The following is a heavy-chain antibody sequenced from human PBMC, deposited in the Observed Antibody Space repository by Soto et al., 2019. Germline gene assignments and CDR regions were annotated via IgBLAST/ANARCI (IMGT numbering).Heavy chain of an antibody. J-gene: IGHJ6*02. V-gene: IGHV3-33*01. Sequence: PGGSLRLSCAASGFTFSSYGMHWVRHAPGKGLEWVAVIWYDGSNKYYADSVKGRFTISRDNSKNTLYLQMNSLRAEDTAVYYCARRAVAAYYYGMDVWGQGTTVTVSS. D-gene: IGHD6-19*01. CDR2: IWYDGSNK. CDR1: GFTFSSYG. CDR3: ARRAVAAYYYGMDV.